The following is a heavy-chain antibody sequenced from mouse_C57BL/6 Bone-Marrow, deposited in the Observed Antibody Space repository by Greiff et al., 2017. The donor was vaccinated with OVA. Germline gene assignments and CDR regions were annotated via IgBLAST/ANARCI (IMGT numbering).Heavy chain of an antibody. J-gene: IGHJ3*01. V-gene: IGHV1-54*01. CDR2: INPGSGGT. CDR1: GYAFTNYL. Sequence: QVQLQQSGAELVRPGTSVKVSCKASGYAFTNYLIEWVKQRPGQGLEGIGGINPGSGGTNYNEKFKGKATLTADKSSSTAYMQLSSLTSEDSAVYFCARWSYWGQGTLVTVSA. CDR3: ARWSY.